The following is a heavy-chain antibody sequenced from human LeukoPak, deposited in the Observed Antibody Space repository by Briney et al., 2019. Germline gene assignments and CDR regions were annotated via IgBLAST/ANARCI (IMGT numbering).Heavy chain of an antibody. CDR1: GFTFSDYY. CDR3: AKGYYYDRPYFDY. J-gene: IGHJ4*02. CDR2: ISSSGSTI. V-gene: IGHV3-11*01. Sequence: GGSLRLSCAASGFTFSDYYMSWIRQAPGKGLEWVSYISSSGSTIYYADSVKGRFTISRDNSKNTLYLQMNSLRAEDTAVYYCAKGYYYDRPYFDYWGQGTLVTVSS. D-gene: IGHD3-22*01.